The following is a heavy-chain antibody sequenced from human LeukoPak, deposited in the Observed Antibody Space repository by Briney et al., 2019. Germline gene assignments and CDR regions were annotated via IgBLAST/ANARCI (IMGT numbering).Heavy chain of an antibody. D-gene: IGHD5-24*01. Sequence: GGSLRLSCAASGFTFSSYSMNWVRQAPGKGLEWVSSISSSSSYIYYADSVKGRFTISRDNAKNSLYLQMNSLRAEDTAVYYCARDSPRMATTSSGMDVWGQGTTVTVSS. CDR1: GFTFSSYS. V-gene: IGHV3-21*01. J-gene: IGHJ6*02. CDR2: ISSSSSYI. CDR3: ARDSPRMATTSSGMDV.